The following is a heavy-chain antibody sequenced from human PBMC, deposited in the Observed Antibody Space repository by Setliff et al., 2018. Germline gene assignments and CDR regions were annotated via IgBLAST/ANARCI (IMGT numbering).Heavy chain of an antibody. D-gene: IGHD3-3*01. J-gene: IGHJ4*02. V-gene: IGHV4-39*07. Sequence: SETLSLTCTVSGGSISSSSYYWGWIRQPPGKGLEWIGSIYYSGSTYYNPSLKSRVTISVDTSKNQFSLKLSSVTAADTAVYYCARREKYYNFWGGYFDYWGQGTLVTVSS. CDR3: ARREKYYNFWGGYFDY. CDR2: IYYSGST. CDR1: GGSISSSSYY.